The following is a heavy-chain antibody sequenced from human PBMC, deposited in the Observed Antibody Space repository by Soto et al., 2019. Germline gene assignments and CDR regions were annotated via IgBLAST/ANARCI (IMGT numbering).Heavy chain of an antibody. CDR2: INPSGGST. CDR3: ARRCSGGSCSDY. V-gene: IGHV1-46*03. Sequence: ASVKVSCKASGYTFASYYIHWVRQAPGQGLEWMGIINPSGGSTSYAQKFQGRVTMTRDTSTSTVYMELSSLRSEDTAVYYCARRCSGGSCSDYWGQGTLVTVSS. D-gene: IGHD2-15*01. CDR1: GYTFASYY. J-gene: IGHJ4*02.